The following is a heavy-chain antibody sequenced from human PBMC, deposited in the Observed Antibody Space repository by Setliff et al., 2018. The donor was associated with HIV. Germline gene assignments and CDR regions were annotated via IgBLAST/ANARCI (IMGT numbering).Heavy chain of an antibody. CDR2: SSHGGEV. CDR1: GGSFNGYY. J-gene: IGHJ4*02. V-gene: IGHV4-34*01. CDR3: ARGSYSGNYYLLNYFDF. Sequence: PSETLSLTCTIYGGSFNGYYWSWIRQTPGKGLEWIGDSSHGGEVNYNPSLKSRVIVSVDTANYQFSLHLASVTASDTAVYYCARGSYSGNYYLLNYFDFWGQGTQVTVSS. D-gene: IGHD1-26*01.